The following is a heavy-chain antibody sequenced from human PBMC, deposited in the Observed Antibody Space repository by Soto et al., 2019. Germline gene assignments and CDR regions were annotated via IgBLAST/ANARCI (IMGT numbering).Heavy chain of an antibody. CDR1: GGSFSGYY. J-gene: IGHJ6*03. Sequence: PSETLSLTCAVYGGSFSGYYRSWIRQPPGKGLEWIGEINHSGSTNYNPSLKSRVTISVDTSKNQFSLKLSSVTAADTAVYYCARQTNMVRGVMAPRMDVWGKGTTVTVSS. D-gene: IGHD3-10*01. V-gene: IGHV4-34*01. CDR3: ARQTNMVRGVMAPRMDV. CDR2: INHSGST.